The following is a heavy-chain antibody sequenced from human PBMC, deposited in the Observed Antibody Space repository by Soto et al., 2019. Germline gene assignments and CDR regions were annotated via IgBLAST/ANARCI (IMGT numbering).Heavy chain of an antibody. CDR2: VNQDGSEK. CDR3: ARISPYGGGHYGMDG. J-gene: IGHJ6*02. D-gene: IGHD3-16*01. Sequence: EAQVVESGGGLVQPGGSLRLSCPASGFTFGNYWMTWVRQAPGKGLEWVANVNQDGSEKYYVDSVKGRFTISRDSGKKLLYLQMNSLRGEDTAVDYCARISPYGGGHYGMDGWGQGTMVTVSS. CDR1: GFTFGNYW. V-gene: IGHV3-7*03.